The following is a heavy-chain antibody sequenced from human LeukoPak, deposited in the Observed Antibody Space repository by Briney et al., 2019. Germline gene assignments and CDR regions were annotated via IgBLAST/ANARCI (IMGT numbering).Heavy chain of an antibody. CDR1: GYSFTSYW. CDR3: ARRREDSSSWSSTDY. Sequence: GESLKISCKGSGYSFTSYWISWGRPMPGKGLEWMGRIDPSYSYTNYSPSFQGHVTISADKANSTAYLQWSSLKASDTAMYYCARRREDSSSWSSTDYWGQGTLVTVSS. CDR2: IDPSYSYT. J-gene: IGHJ4*02. V-gene: IGHV5-10-1*01. D-gene: IGHD6-13*01.